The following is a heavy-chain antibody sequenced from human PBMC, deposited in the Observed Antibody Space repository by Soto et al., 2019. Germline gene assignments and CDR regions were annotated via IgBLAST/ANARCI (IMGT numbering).Heavy chain of an antibody. Sequence: GGSLRLSCAASGFTFSSYAMHWVRQAPGEGLEWVAVISYDGSNKYYADSVKGRFTISRDNSKNTLYLQMNSLRAEDTAVYYCARGTLRLGELSLLETDYWGQGTLVTVSS. CDR1: GFTFSSYA. CDR3: ARGTLRLGELSLLETDY. V-gene: IGHV3-30-3*01. CDR2: ISYDGSNK. D-gene: IGHD3-16*02. J-gene: IGHJ4*02.